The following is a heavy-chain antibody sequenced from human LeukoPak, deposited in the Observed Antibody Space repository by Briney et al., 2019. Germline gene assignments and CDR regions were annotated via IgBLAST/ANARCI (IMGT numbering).Heavy chain of an antibody. CDR3: AKDWELGS. CDR1: GASINSYY. D-gene: IGHD1-26*01. J-gene: IGHJ5*02. V-gene: IGHV4-59*01. Sequence: SETLSLTCSVSGASINSYYWNWIRQPPGEGLEWIGNTYYSGSTNYNPSLSSRVTISLDTSKNQSSLKMTSVTAADTAVYYCAKDWELGSWGQGTLVTISS. CDR2: TYYSGST.